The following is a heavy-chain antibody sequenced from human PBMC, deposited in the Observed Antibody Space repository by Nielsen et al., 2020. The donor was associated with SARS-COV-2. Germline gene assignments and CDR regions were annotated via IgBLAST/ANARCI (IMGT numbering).Heavy chain of an antibody. CDR3: EREGETTFGMDV. V-gene: IGHV3-74*01. CDR2: INSDGSST. Sequence: GGSLRLSCAASGLTFDDYAMHWVRQGPGKGLVWVSCINSDGSSTSYADSVKGRFTISRDKAKNTLYLQMNSLRAEDAAVYYCEREGETTFGMDVWGQGTTVTVSS. CDR1: GLTFDDYA. D-gene: IGHD3-16*01. J-gene: IGHJ6*02.